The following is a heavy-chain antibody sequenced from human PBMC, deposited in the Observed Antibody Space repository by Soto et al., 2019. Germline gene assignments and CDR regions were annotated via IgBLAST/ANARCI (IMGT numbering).Heavy chain of an antibody. Sequence: SETLSLTCTVSGGSVSSGSYYWSWIRQPPGKGLEWIGYIYYSGSTNYNPSLKSRVTISVDTSKNQFSLKLSSVTAADTAVYYCACTILTGYYTFDYWGQGTLVTVSS. CDR1: GGSVSSGSYY. J-gene: IGHJ4*02. CDR3: ACTILTGYYTFDY. CDR2: IYYSGST. V-gene: IGHV4-61*01. D-gene: IGHD3-9*01.